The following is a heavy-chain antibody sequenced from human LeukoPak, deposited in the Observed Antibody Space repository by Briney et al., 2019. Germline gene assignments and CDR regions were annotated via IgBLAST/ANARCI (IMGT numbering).Heavy chain of an antibody. V-gene: IGHV4-61*02. D-gene: IGHD6-19*01. Sequence: SETLSLTCTVSGGSISSGSYYWSWNRQPAGKGLEWIGRIYTSGSTNYNPSLKSRVTISVGTSKNQFSLKLSSVTAADTAVYYCARDQGAGFGYWGQGTLVTVSS. CDR3: ARDQGAGFGY. CDR2: IYTSGST. J-gene: IGHJ4*02. CDR1: GGSISSGSYY.